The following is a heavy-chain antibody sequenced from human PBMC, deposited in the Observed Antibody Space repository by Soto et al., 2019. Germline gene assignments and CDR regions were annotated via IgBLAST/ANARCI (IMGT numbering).Heavy chain of an antibody. Sequence: SETLPLTCAVSDSSLSSGFNGGWIRQPPGKGLEWIGSIYYSGSTYYNPSLKSRVTISVDTSKHQFSLKLNSVTAADSAVYYCARQGWHYGYYYGTDVWGQGTTVTVSS. V-gene: IGHV4-38-2*01. CDR1: DSSLSSGFN. J-gene: IGHJ6*02. D-gene: IGHD4-17*01. CDR2: IYYSGST. CDR3: ARQGWHYGYYYGTDV.